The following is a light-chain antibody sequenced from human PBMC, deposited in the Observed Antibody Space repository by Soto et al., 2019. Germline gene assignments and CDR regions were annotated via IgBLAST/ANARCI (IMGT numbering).Light chain of an antibody. Sequence: DIQMTQSPSTLSASVGDRVTITCRASQSISSWLAWYQQKPGKAPKLLIYDASSLESGVPSRFSGSGSGTEFTLTISSLQPGDVATYYCQQYNSYLWKFGQGTKVEVK. CDR2: DAS. V-gene: IGKV1-5*01. J-gene: IGKJ1*01. CDR1: QSISSW. CDR3: QQYNSYLWK.